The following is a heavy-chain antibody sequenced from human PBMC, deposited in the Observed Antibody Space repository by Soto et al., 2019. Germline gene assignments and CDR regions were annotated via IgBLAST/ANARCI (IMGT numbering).Heavy chain of an antibody. CDR2: ISDDGSNK. D-gene: IGHD6-19*01. J-gene: IGHJ4*02. Sequence: QVQLVESGGGVVQPGRSLRLSCAASGFTFSSYGMHWVRQAPGKGLEWVAVISDDGSNKYYADSVKGRFTISRDNSKNRLYLQMNGLRAEDPAVYYCAKGGGGWSDLDYWGQGTLVTVSS. CDR3: AKGGGGWSDLDY. V-gene: IGHV3-30*18. CDR1: GFTFSSYG.